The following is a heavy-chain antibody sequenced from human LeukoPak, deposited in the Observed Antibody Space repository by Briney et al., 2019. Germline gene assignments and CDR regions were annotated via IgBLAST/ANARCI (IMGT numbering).Heavy chain of an antibody. CDR2: IYYSGST. CDR1: GGSISSSSYY. CDR3: ARHSTLAAAFGFDP. V-gene: IGHV4-39*01. J-gene: IGHJ5*02. D-gene: IGHD6-13*01. Sequence: PSETLSLTCTVSGGSISSSSYYWGWIRQPRGKGLEWIGSIYYSGSTYYNPSLKSRVTISVDTSKNQFSLKLSSVTAADTAVYYCARHSTLAAAFGFDPWGQGTLVTVSS.